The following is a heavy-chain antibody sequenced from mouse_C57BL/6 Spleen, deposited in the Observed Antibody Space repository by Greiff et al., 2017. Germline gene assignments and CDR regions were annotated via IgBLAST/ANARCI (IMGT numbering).Heavy chain of an antibody. CDR1: GFTFSSYT. J-gene: IGHJ4*01. D-gene: IGHD1-1*01. V-gene: IGHV5-9*01. Sequence: EVQLVESGGGLVKPGGSLKLSCAASGFTFSSYTMSWVRQTPEKRLEWVATISGGGGNTYYPDNVKGRFTISRDNAYKTPYLQVSSLRSEDTALYYCAKHEDYGSYYCAMDYWGQGTSVTVSS. CDR2: ISGGGGNT. CDR3: AKHEDYGSYYCAMDY.